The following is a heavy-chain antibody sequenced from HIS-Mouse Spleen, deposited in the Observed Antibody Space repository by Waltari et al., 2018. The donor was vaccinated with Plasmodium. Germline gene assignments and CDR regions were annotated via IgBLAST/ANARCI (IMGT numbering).Heavy chain of an antibody. V-gene: IGHV4-39*07. J-gene: IGHJ4*02. CDR1: GGSISSSSYY. CDR3: AREGVLVSGDGAPFDY. Sequence: QLQLQESGPGLVKPSETLSLTCTVSGGSISSSSYYWGWIRQPPGKGLEWIVSIYYSGTTHYNPSLRSRVTRSVDTSKNQFSLKLSSVTAADTAVYYCAREGVLVSGDGAPFDYWGQGTLVTVSS. CDR2: IYYSGTT. D-gene: IGHD7-27*01.